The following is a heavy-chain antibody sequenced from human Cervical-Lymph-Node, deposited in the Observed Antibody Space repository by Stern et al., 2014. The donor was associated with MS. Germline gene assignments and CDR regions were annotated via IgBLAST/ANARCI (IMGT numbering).Heavy chain of an antibody. CDR1: GYTFTSYW. CDR2: IFPGGSDI. V-gene: IGHV5-51*01. J-gene: IGHJ4*02. CDR3: ARQRYFDY. Sequence: EVQLLESGPEVKRPGESLKISCQASGYTFTSYWIVWVRQMPGKGLEWIAIIFPGGSDIRYSPSFQGQVTISADKSSSTAYLQWNNLKASDTAIYYCARQRYFDYWGQGTLVTVSS.